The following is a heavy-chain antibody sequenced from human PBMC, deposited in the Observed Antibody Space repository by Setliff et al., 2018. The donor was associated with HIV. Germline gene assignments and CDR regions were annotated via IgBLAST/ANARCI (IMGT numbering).Heavy chain of an antibody. D-gene: IGHD3-10*01. CDR3: AKGPSITMLRGESTFDI. J-gene: IGHJ3*02. Sequence: PGGSLRLSCAASGFSFDDYAMHWVRQAPGRGLEWVAGISWNSRAIGYADSVKGRFTISRDSAKNSLYLQMNSLRAEDMALYYCAKGPSITMLRGESTFDIWGQGTMVTVSS. V-gene: IGHV3-9*03. CDR2: ISWNSRAI. CDR1: GFSFDDYA.